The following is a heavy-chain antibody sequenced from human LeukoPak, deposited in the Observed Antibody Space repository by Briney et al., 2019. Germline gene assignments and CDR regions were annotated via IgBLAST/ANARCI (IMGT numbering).Heavy chain of an antibody. J-gene: IGHJ4*02. Sequence: SETLSLTCTVSGGSTSSYYWSWIRQPPGKGLEWIGYIYYSGSTNYNPSLKSRVTISVDTSKNQFSLKLSSVTAADTAVYYCARGAPLRGYYDSSGYSFDYWGQGTLVTVSS. CDR3: ARGAPLRGYYDSSGYSFDY. D-gene: IGHD3-22*01. CDR1: GGSTSSYY. V-gene: IGHV4-59*01. CDR2: IYYSGST.